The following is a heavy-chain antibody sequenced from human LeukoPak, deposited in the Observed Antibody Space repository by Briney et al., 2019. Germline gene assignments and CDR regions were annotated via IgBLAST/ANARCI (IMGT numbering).Heavy chain of an antibody. Sequence: PSETLSLTCTVSGGSISSYYWSWIRQPAGKGLEWIGRIYTSGSTNYNPSLKSRVTMSVDTSKNQFSLELSSVTAADTAVYYCARGPPTVTTHYYYYGMDVWGQGTTVTVSS. CDR1: GGSISSYY. CDR3: ARGPPTVTTHYYYYGMDV. V-gene: IGHV4-4*07. J-gene: IGHJ6*02. D-gene: IGHD4-17*01. CDR2: IYTSGST.